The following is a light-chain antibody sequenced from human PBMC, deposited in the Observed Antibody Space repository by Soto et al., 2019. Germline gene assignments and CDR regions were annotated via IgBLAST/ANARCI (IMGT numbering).Light chain of an antibody. CDR3: QQSYSTPLT. CDR1: QSISSY. CDR2: AAS. J-gene: IGKJ4*01. Sequence: DIQMTQSPSSLSASVGDRVTITCRASQSISSYLNWYQQKPGKAPKLLIYAASSLQSGVPSRFSGSGSGTDFTLTISSLQPEAFETYYCQQSYSTPLTLGGGPKVDIK. V-gene: IGKV1-39*01.